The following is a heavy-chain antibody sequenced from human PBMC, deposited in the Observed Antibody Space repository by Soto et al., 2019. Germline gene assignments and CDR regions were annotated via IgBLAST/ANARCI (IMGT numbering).Heavy chain of an antibody. CDR3: AKGRGGSGSLTPRVDF. CDR2: ISGGGATT. D-gene: IGHD3-10*01. V-gene: IGHV3-23*01. CDR1: GFTFNNYA. J-gene: IGHJ4*02. Sequence: EVQLLESGGGLVQPGGSLRLSCAASGFTFNNYAMTWVRQAPGTGLEWVSAISGGGATTSYADSGKGRFTVSRDGSKNTLYLQMSSLRAEDTALYYCAKGRGGSGSLTPRVDFWGQGTLVTVS.